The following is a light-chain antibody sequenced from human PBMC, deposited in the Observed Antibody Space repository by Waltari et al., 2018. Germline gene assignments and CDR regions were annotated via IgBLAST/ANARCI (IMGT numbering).Light chain of an antibody. V-gene: IGKV4-1*01. J-gene: IGKJ5*01. CDR1: QSVLSSSDNKNY. Sequence: DIVMTQSPDSLAVSLGERATINCKSSQSVLSSSDNKNYLAWLQQKPGQPPKLLIYWASTRESGVPDRFSGSGSGTDFTLTISSPQVEDVALYYCHQYYSAPITF. CDR2: WAS. CDR3: HQYYSAPIT.